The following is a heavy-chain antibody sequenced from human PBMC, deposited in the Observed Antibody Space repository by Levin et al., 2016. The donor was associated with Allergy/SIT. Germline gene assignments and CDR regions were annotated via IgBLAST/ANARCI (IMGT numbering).Heavy chain of an antibody. Sequence: RQAPGKALEWLALIYWDDDKRYSPSLKSRLTITKDTSKNQVVLTMTNMDPVDTATYYCAHTTRGAFDYWGQGTLVTVSS. CDR3: AHTTRGAFDY. CDR2: IYWDDDK. V-gene: IGHV2-5*02. D-gene: IGHD5-12*01. J-gene: IGHJ4*02.